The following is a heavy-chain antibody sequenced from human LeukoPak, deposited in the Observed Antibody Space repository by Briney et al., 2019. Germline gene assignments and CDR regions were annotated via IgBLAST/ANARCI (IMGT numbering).Heavy chain of an antibody. V-gene: IGHV4-30-2*01. J-gene: IGHJ5*02. CDR1: GCSISSGGYS. CDR2: IYHSGCT. CDR3: VRAKLRYSFDP. D-gene: IGHD1-26*01. Sequence: PSETLSLTCAVSGCSISSGGYSWIWIRQPPGKGLEWIGYIYHSGCTYYNRSLERPVTISVDRSKIQFSLKLRSVAAADMAVYYSVRAKLRYSFDPWGQGTLVTVSS.